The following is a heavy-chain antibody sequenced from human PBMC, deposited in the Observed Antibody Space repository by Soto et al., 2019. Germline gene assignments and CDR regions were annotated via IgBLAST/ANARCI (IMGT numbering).Heavy chain of an antibody. Sequence: GESLKISCMGSGYNFNTYWIGWVHQMPGKGLEWMGIIYPGDFDTRYSPSFQGHVTMSVDKSINTAYLQWSSLETSDTAMYFYGRILRDGYSDNDLFDYWGQGTPVTVSS. V-gene: IGHV5-51*07. CDR1: GYNFNTYW. J-gene: IGHJ4*02. D-gene: IGHD5-12*01. CDR3: GRILRDGYSDNDLFDY. CDR2: IYPGDFDT.